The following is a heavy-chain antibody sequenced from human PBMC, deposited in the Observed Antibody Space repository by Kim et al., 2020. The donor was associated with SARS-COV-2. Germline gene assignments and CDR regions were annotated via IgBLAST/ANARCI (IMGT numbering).Heavy chain of an antibody. Sequence: SETLSLTCTVSGGSISGFHWSWIRQPPGKGLEWIGYIWYSGSTYYNPSLKSRVTMSVDTSNNQFSLKLTSVTAADTAVYYCARDSQGHDGFHYWGQGLLVTVSS. CDR2: IWYSGST. J-gene: IGHJ4*02. D-gene: IGHD5-12*01. CDR1: GGSISGFH. CDR3: ARDSQGHDGFHY. V-gene: IGHV4-59*01.